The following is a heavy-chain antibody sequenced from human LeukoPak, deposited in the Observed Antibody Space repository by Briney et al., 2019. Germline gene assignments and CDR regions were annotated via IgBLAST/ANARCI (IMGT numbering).Heavy chain of an antibody. J-gene: IGHJ4*02. V-gene: IGHV4-34*01. D-gene: IGHD4-17*01. Sequence: SETLSLTCAVYGGSFSGYYWSWIRQPPGKGLEWIGEINHSGSTNYNPSLKSRVTISVDTSKNQFSLKLSSVAAADTAVYYCARKWLLWYGDYGLDYWGQGTLVTVSS. CDR1: GGSFSGYY. CDR2: INHSGST. CDR3: ARKWLLWYGDYGLDY.